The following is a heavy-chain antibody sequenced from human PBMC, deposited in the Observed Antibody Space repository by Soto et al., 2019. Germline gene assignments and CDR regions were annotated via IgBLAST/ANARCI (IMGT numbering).Heavy chain of an antibody. CDR3: ARPRTVAATKGYDY. Sequence: ASVKVSCKASGGTFSSYAISWVRQAPGQGLEWMGGIIPIFGTANYAQKFQGRVTITADESTSTAYMELSSLRSDDTAVYYCARPRTVAATKGYDYWGQGTLVTVSS. CDR1: GGTFSSYA. V-gene: IGHV1-69*13. D-gene: IGHD4-4*01. CDR2: IIPIFGTA. J-gene: IGHJ4*02.